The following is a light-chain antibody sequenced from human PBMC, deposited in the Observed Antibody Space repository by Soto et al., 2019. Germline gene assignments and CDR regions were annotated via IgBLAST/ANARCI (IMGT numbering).Light chain of an antibody. CDR1: QSVATN. Sequence: EIVLTQSPATLSVSPGERVTLSCRASQSVATNLAWYQQRPGQAPRLLIYGASKRAIGLPDRFSGSGSGTDFTLTISRLEPEDFAVYNCQQYGSSPPITFGQGTRREI. V-gene: IGKV3-20*01. CDR3: QQYGSSPPIT. J-gene: IGKJ5*01. CDR2: GAS.